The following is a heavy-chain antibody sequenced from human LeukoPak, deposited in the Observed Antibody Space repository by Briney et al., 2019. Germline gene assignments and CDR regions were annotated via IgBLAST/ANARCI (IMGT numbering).Heavy chain of an antibody. CDR2: IYYRGST. CDR3: ARCLMVRNPNWFDP. CDR1: GGSISSGGYY. Sequence: SQTLSLTCTVSGGSISSGGYYWSWIRQHPGKGLEWIGYIYYRGSTYYNPSLKSRVTISVDTSKNQFSLKLSSVTAADTAVYYCARCLMVRNPNWFDPWGQGTLVTVSS. D-gene: IGHD3-10*01. V-gene: IGHV4-31*03. J-gene: IGHJ5*02.